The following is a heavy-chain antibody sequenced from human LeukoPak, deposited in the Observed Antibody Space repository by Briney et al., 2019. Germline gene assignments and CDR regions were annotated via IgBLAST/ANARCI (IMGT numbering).Heavy chain of an antibody. CDR3: ARDPGGVVTSFDY. V-gene: IGHV1-46*01. CDR1: GYTFTSYD. D-gene: IGHD2-21*02. J-gene: IGHJ4*02. Sequence: ASVKVSCKASGYTFTSYDINWVRQATGQGLEWMGIINPSGGSTSYAQKFQGRVTMTRDTSTSTVYMELSSLRSEDTAVYYCARDPGGVVTSFDYWGQGTLVTVSS. CDR2: INPSGGST.